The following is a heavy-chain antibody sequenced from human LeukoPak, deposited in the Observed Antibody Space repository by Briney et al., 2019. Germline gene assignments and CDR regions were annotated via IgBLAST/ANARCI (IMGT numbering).Heavy chain of an antibody. CDR2: ISFSGTT. D-gene: IGHD6-19*01. Sequence: PSETLSLTCTVSSVSLTNYYWSWIRQPPGKGLEWIGYISFSGTTNYNPSLKSRVTISVDTSKNQFSLKMTSVTAADTAVYFCARVGSGGAWFDFWGQGTLVTVSS. CDR1: SVSLTNYY. J-gene: IGHJ4*02. CDR3: ARVGSGGAWFDF. V-gene: IGHV4-59*01.